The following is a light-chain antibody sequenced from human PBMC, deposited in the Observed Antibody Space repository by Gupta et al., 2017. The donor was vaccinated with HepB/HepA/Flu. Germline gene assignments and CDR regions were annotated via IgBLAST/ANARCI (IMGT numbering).Light chain of an antibody. CDR1: KLGDKY. CDR2: QDS. Sequence: SYELTQPTSVSVSPGHTASITCSGDKLGDKYACWYQQKPGQSPVLVIYQDSKRPSGIHERFSGSNSGNTATLTISGTQAMDEADYYCQAWDSSTVVFGGGTKLTVL. CDR3: QAWDSSTVV. V-gene: IGLV3-1*01. J-gene: IGLJ2*01.